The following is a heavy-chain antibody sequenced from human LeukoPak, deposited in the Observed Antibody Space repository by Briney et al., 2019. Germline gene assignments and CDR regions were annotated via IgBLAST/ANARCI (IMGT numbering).Heavy chain of an antibody. D-gene: IGHD1-14*01. CDR2: ISSSGSTI. Sequence: GGSLRLSCAASGFTFSDYYMSWIRQAPGKGLEWVSYISSSGSTIYYADSVKGRFTFSRDNSKNTLYLQMNSLRSEDTAVYYCARGTGYNTGRSLDYWGQGTLVTVSS. CDR1: GFTFSDYY. V-gene: IGHV3-11*01. CDR3: ARGTGYNTGRSLDY. J-gene: IGHJ4*02.